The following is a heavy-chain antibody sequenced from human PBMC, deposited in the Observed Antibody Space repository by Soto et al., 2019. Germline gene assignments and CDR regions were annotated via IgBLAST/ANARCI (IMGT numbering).Heavy chain of an antibody. CDR3: ARMLAQGNLYEYFGS. J-gene: IGHJ4*02. CDR2: ISYRGAT. D-gene: IGHD3-9*01. CDR1: GGSIRSVVYY. V-gene: IGHV4-31*11. Sequence: QVQLQESGPGLVKSSQTLSLTCAVSGGSIRSVVYYWSWLRQVPGKGLEWLGYISYRGATYSNPSLKSRLSLSLDTSQDTFSLKLASVTAADTAVYYCARMLAQGNLYEYFGSWGQGILVTVSS.